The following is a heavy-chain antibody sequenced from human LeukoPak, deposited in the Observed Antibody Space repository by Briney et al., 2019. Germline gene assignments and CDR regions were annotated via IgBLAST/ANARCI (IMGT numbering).Heavy chain of an antibody. J-gene: IGHJ4*02. CDR1: GGSFSGYC. CDR2: INHSGST. Sequence: SETLSLTCAVYGGSFSGYCWSWVRQPPGKGLEWIGEINHSGSTNYSPSLKSRVTISVDTTKNQFSLKLSSVTAADTAVYYCARGLGPRYCSSTSCRALFDYWGQGTLVTVSS. D-gene: IGHD2-2*01. V-gene: IGHV4-34*01. CDR3: ARGLGPRYCSSTSCRALFDY.